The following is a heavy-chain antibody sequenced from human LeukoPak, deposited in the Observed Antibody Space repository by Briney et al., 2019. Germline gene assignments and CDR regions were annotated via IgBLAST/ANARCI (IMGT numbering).Heavy chain of an antibody. D-gene: IGHD3-16*02. CDR1: GFTFSSYP. CDR3: ARVYVWGSYRQDDFDY. J-gene: IGHJ4*02. V-gene: IGHV3-7*01. Sequence: PGGSLRLSCAASGFTFSSYPMSWVRQAPGKGLEWVANIKQDGSEKYYVDSVKGRFTISRDNAKNSLYLQMNSLRAEDTAVYYCARVYVWGSYRQDDFDYWGQGTLVTVSS. CDR2: IKQDGSEK.